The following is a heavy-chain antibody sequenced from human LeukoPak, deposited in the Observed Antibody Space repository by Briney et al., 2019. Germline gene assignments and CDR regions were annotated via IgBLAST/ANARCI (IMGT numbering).Heavy chain of an antibody. CDR2: IYSGGGT. CDR3: ASADYDYVWGSYRRDY. CDR1: GFTVSNTY. D-gene: IGHD3-16*02. V-gene: IGHV3-53*01. Sequence: GGSLRLSCAASGFTVSNTYMSWVRQAPGKGLEWVSLIYSGGGTYSADSVKGRFTISRDISKNTLYLQMNSLRAEDTAVYYCASADYDYVWGSYRRDYWGQGTLVTVSS. J-gene: IGHJ4*02.